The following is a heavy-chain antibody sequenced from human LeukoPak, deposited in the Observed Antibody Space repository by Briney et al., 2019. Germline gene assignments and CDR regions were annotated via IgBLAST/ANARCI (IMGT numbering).Heavy chain of an antibody. CDR1: GGTFTSYA. J-gene: IGHJ5*02. D-gene: IGHD1-26*01. Sequence: ASVKVSCKXSGGTFTSYAITWVRQAPGQGLERMGKIIPISGTTNYAQKFQGRVTFTADESTSTAYMELSSLRSEDTALYYSARKLRLGGNWFDPWGQGTLVTVSS. CDR3: ARKLRLGGNWFDP. CDR2: IIPISGTT. V-gene: IGHV1-69*13.